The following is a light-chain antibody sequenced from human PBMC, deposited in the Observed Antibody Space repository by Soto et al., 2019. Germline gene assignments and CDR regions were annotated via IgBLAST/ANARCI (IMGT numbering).Light chain of an antibody. CDR3: QQRSNWPLT. CDR1: QSVNNY. J-gene: IGKJ4*01. CDR2: DAS. Sequence: EIVLTQSPATLSLSPGERATLSCTASQSVNNYLAWYQQKPGQAPRLLIYDASNRATGIPARFSGGGSGTDFTLSISSLEPEDFGTYYCQQRSNWPLTFGGGTKVEIK. V-gene: IGKV3-11*01.